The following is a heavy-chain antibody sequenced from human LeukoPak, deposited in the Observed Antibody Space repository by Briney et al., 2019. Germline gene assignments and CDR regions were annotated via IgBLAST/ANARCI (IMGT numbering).Heavy chain of an antibody. J-gene: IGHJ4*02. D-gene: IGHD3-10*01. CDR3: ARGLRSSGSYSSALGDGYTPFFDY. CDR1: GYTFTSYG. Sequence: ASVKVSCKASGYTFTSYGISWVRQAPGQGLEWMGWISAYNGNTNYAQKLQGRVTMTTDTSTSTAYMELRSLRSDDTAVYYCARGLRSSGSYSSALGDGYTPFFDYWGQGTLVTVSS. CDR2: ISAYNGNT. V-gene: IGHV1-18*01.